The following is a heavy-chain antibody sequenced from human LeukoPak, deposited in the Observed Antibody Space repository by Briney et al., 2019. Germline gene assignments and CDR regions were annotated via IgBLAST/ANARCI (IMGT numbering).Heavy chain of an antibody. V-gene: IGHV4-61*05. CDR1: GGSISSSSYY. CDR2: IYHRGST. J-gene: IGHJ4*02. Sequence: PSETQSLTCTVSGGSISSSSYYWGWIRQPPGKGLEWIGYIYHRGSTNYNPSLKSRVTISIDTSKNQFSLKVSSVTAADTAVYYCVRHCYASGSDPLCYFDYWGQGTLVTVSS. D-gene: IGHD3-10*01. CDR3: VRHCYASGSDPLCYFDY.